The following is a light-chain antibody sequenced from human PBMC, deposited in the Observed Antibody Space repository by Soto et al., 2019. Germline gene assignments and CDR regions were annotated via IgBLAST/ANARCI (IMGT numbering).Light chain of an antibody. CDR1: QSISSW. Sequence: DIQVTQSPSTLSASVGDRVTITCRASQSISSWLAWYQQKPGKAPKLLIYKASSLESGVPSRFSGSGSGTEFTLTTSSLQPDDFATYYCQQYNSYSWTFGQGTKVDIK. CDR3: QQYNSYSWT. V-gene: IGKV1-5*03. CDR2: KAS. J-gene: IGKJ1*01.